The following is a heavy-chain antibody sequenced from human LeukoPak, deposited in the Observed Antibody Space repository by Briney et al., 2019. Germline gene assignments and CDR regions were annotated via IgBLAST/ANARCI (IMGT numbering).Heavy chain of an antibody. Sequence: ASVKVSCKTSGYTFTNYGISWVRQAPGQGLEWMGWISTYNGHTNYAQKFQGRVTITADKSTSTAYMELSSLRSEDTAVYYCARVGFYYGSGKYYYYYMDVWGKGTTVTVSS. J-gene: IGHJ6*03. D-gene: IGHD3-10*01. V-gene: IGHV1-18*01. CDR2: ISTYNGHT. CDR3: ARVGFYYGSGKYYYYYMDV. CDR1: GYTFTNYG.